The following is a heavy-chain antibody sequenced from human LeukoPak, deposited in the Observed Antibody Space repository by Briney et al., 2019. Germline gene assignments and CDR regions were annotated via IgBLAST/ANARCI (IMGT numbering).Heavy chain of an antibody. CDR1: GYTFTSYD. CDR3: ARGRYYYDSSGTNLDP. Sequence: VASVKVSCKASGYTFTSYDINWVRQATGQGLEWMGWMNPNSGNTGYAQKFQGRVTMTRNTFISTAYMELSSLRSEDTAVYYCARGRYYYDSSGTNLDPWGQGTLVTVSS. J-gene: IGHJ5*02. CDR2: MNPNSGNT. V-gene: IGHV1-8*01. D-gene: IGHD3-22*01.